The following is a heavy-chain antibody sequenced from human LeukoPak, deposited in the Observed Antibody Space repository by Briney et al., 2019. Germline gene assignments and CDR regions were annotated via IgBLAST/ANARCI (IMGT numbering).Heavy chain of an antibody. D-gene: IGHD5-12*01. Sequence: GGSLRLSCAASGFTFSSYEMNWVRQAPGKGLEWVSCISSSGSTIYYADSVKGRFTISRDNAKNSLYLQMNSLRAEDTAVYYCASGVATDGFDYWGQGTLVTVSS. J-gene: IGHJ4*02. CDR1: GFTFSSYE. V-gene: IGHV3-48*03. CDR2: ISSSGSTI. CDR3: ASGVATDGFDY.